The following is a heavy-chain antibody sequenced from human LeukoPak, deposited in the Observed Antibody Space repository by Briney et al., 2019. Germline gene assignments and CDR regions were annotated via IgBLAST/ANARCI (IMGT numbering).Heavy chain of an antibody. D-gene: IGHD3-22*01. CDR2: IHYSETT. V-gene: IGHV4-39*01. Sequence: SETLSLTCTVSGGSISSSSYYWGWIRQPPGKGPEWIASIHYSETTYYNPSLKNRVTISVDTSKNQFSLKLSSVTAADTAVYYCARSTDYDSSGYYYPTYYYFDYWGQGTLVTVSS. CDR1: GGSISSSSYY. J-gene: IGHJ4*02. CDR3: ARSTDYDSSGYYYPTYYYFDY.